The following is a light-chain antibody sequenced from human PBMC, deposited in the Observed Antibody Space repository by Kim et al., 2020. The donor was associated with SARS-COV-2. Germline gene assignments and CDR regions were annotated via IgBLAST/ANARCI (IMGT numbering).Light chain of an antibody. J-gene: IGLJ3*02. V-gene: IGLV2-14*03. CDR1: DSDVGDYNY. Sequence: QSALTQPASVSGPPGQSITISCTGTDSDVGDYNYVSWYQQHPGKAPKLMIYDVSQRPSGVANRFSGSKSGNTASLAISGLQAEDEAAYYCSSYTSSSTWVFGGGTRVTVL. CDR3: SSYTSSSTWV. CDR2: DVS.